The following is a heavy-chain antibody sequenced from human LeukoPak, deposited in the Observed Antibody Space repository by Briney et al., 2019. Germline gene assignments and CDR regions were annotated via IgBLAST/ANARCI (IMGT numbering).Heavy chain of an antibody. J-gene: IGHJ4*02. D-gene: IGHD5-24*01. CDR2: IVVASGNT. CDR1: GFTFSNSA. V-gene: IGHV1-58*02. Sequence: AVKVSCKASGFTFSNSAMQWVRQARGQRLEWIGWIVVASGNTKYAQKFQERVTITRDMSTSTAYMELSSLRPEDTAVYYCAAAPIEMQQRGFDYWGQGSLVTVSS. CDR3: AAAPIEMQQRGFDY.